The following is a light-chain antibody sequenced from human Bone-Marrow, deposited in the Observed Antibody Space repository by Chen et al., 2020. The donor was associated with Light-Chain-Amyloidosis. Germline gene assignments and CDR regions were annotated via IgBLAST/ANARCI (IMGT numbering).Light chain of an antibody. CDR1: QSISSTT. J-gene: IGKJ4*01. CDR2: CAS. V-gene: IGKV3-20*01. CDR3: QQYGSSPLT. Sequence: EIVLTQSPGTLSSSPGDSATLSCRASQSISSTTLAWFQQKPGQAPRLLIYCASSRATGIPDMFSGSASVTDFTLTISRLDPEDFAVYFCQQYGSSPLTFGGGTKVDIK.